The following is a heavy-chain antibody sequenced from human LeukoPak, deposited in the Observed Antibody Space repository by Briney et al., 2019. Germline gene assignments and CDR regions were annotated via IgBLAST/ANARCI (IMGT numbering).Heavy chain of an antibody. D-gene: IGHD3-9*01. CDR3: ARANYYDILTGYSSTDFSDY. CDR2: INPSGGST. CDR1: GGTFSSYA. J-gene: IGHJ4*02. V-gene: IGHV1-46*01. Sequence: ASVKVSCKASGGTFSSYAISRVRQAPGQGLEWMGIINPSGGSTSYAQKFQGRVTMTRDTSTSTVYMELSSLRSEDTAVYYCARANYYDILTGYSSTDFSDYWGQGTLVTVSS.